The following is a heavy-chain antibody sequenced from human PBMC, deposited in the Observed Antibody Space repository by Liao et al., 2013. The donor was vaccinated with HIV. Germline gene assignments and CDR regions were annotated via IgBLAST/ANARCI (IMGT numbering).Heavy chain of an antibody. CDR1: GGSFSGYY. CDR2: INHSGST. D-gene: IGHD3-22*01. Sequence: QVQLQQWGAGLLKPSETLSLTCAVYGGSFSGYYWSWIRQPPGKGLEWIGEINHSGSTNYNPSLKSRVTISVDTSKNQFSLKLSSVTAADTAVYYCARGSGYNMYYFDYWAREPWSPSPQ. CDR3: ARGSGYNMYYFDY. V-gene: IGHV4-34*01. J-gene: IGHJ4*02.